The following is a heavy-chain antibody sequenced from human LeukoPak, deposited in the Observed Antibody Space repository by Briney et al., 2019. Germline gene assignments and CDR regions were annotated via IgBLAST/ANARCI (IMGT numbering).Heavy chain of an antibody. Sequence: ASVKVSCKASGYTFTGYYMHWVRQAPGQGLEWMGWINPNSGGTNYAQKFQGRVTMTRDTSTSTAYMELSRLRSDDTAVYYCARSARGSGSYYDYWGQGTLVTVSS. V-gene: IGHV1-2*02. CDR1: GYTFTGYY. CDR2: INPNSGGT. D-gene: IGHD3-10*01. CDR3: ARSARGSGSYYDY. J-gene: IGHJ4*02.